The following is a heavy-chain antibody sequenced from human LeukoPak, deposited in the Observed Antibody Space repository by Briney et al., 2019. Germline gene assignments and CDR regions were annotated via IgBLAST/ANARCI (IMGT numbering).Heavy chain of an antibody. D-gene: IGHD3-22*01. V-gene: IGHV1-24*01. CDR2: FDPEDGET. J-gene: IGHJ4*02. CDR3: ATDYYDSSGTGHH. Sequence: ASVKVSCKVFGYTLTELSMHWVRQAPGKGLEWMGGFDPEDGETIYAQKFQGRVTMTEDTSTDTAYMELSSMRSEDTAVYYCATDYYDSSGTGHHWGQGTLVTVSS. CDR1: GYTLTELS.